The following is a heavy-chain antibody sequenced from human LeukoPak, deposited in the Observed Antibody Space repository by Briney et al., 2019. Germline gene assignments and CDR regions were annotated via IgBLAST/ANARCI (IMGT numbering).Heavy chain of an antibody. Sequence: GGSLRLSCAASGFTFSSYGMHWVRQAPGKGLEWVAFIRYDGSNKYYADSVKGRFTISRDNSKNTLYLQMNSLRAEGTAVYYCAKGIAVAGEIDYWGQGTLVTVSS. CDR3: AKGIAVAGEIDY. D-gene: IGHD6-19*01. CDR2: IRYDGSNK. CDR1: GFTFSSYG. J-gene: IGHJ4*02. V-gene: IGHV3-30*02.